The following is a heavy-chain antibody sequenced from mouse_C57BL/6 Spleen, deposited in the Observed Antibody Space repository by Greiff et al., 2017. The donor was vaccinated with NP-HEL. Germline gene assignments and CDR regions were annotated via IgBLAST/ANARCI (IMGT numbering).Heavy chain of an antibody. J-gene: IGHJ1*03. CDR3: ARVGRDVWYFDV. D-gene: IGHD3-3*01. CDR1: GYSITSGYY. CDR2: ISYDGSN. V-gene: IGHV3-6*01. Sequence: ESGPGLVKPSQSLSLTCSVTGYSITSGYYCNWIRQFPGNKLEWMGYISYDGSNNYNPSLKNRISITLDTSKNQFFLKLNSVTTEDTATYYCARVGRDVWYFDVWGTGTTVTVSS.